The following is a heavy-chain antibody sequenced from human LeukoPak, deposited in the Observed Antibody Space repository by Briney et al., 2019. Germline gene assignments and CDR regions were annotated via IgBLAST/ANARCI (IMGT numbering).Heavy chain of an antibody. CDR2: IYHSGST. CDR3: ARDGGVTN. V-gene: IGHV4-30-2*01. J-gene: IGHJ4*02. D-gene: IGHD3-16*01. Sequence: SETLSLTCTVSGGSISSGGYYWSWIRQPPGKGLEWIGYIYHSGSTYYNPSLKSRVTISVDRSKNQFSLKLSSVTAAGTAVYYCARDGGVTNWGQGTLVTVSS. CDR1: GGSISSGGYY.